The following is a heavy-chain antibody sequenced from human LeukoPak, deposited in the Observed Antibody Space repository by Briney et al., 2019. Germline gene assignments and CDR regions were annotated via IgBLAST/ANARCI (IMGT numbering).Heavy chain of an antibody. D-gene: IGHD6-19*01. V-gene: IGHV1-24*01. CDR3: ASTGVAGTLLFDY. Sequence: ASVTVSCKVSGYTLTELSMHWVRQAPGKGLEWMGGFDPEDGETIYAQKFQGRVTMTRDTSTSTVYMELSSLRSEDTAVYYCASTGVAGTLLFDYWGQGTLVTVSS. J-gene: IGHJ4*02. CDR2: FDPEDGET. CDR1: GYTLTELS.